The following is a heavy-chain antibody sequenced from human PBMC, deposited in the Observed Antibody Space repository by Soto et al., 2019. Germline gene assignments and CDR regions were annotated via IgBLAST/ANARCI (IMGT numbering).Heavy chain of an antibody. CDR3: ARDCTSTTCYLYYYGMDV. V-gene: IGHV4-38-2*01. D-gene: IGHD2-2*01. J-gene: IGHJ6*02. CDR1: GYSISSGYY. Sequence: NPSETLSLTCAVSGYSISSGYYWGWIRQPPGKGLEWIGSIYHSGSTYYNPSLKSRVTISVDTSKNQFSLKLSSVTAADTAVYYCARDCTSTTCYLYYYGMDVWGQGTTVTVSS. CDR2: IYHSGST.